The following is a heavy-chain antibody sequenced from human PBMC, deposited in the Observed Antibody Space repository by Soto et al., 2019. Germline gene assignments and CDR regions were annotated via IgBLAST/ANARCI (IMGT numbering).Heavy chain of an antibody. CDR3: ARRSIAAPLGGYYYMDV. Sequence: SETLSLTCTVSGGSISSYYWSWIRQPPGKGLEWIGYIYYSGSTNYNPSLKSRVTISVDTSKNQFSLKLSAVTAADTAVYYCARRSIAAPLGGYYYMDVWGKGTTVTVSS. D-gene: IGHD6-6*01. J-gene: IGHJ6*03. CDR2: IYYSGST. V-gene: IGHV4-59*08. CDR1: GGSISSYY.